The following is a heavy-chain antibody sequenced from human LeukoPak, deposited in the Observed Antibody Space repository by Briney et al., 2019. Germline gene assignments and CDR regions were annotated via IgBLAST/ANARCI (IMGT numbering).Heavy chain of an antibody. Sequence: ASVKVSCKASGYTFTDYYLHWVRQAPGQGLEWMGIINPSGGSTSYAQKFQGRVTMTRDMSTSTVYMELSSLRSEDTAVYYCARYRIAAINYYYYYMDVWGKGTTVTVSS. D-gene: IGHD6-6*01. CDR3: ARYRIAAINYYYYYMDV. V-gene: IGHV1-46*01. CDR2: INPSGGST. J-gene: IGHJ6*03. CDR1: GYTFTDYY.